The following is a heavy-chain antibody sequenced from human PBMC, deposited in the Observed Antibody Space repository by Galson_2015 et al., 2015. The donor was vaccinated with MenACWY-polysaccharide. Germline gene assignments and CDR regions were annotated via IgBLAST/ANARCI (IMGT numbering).Heavy chain of an antibody. Sequence: SETLSLTCAVYGESFSNYYWNWIRQPAGKGLEWIWEIDFRGRTRYNPSLKSRVTISVDTSKNQFSLHVRSVTAADTAVYFCARPGYCSSTICTGHMDVWGQGTTVTVSS. CDR3: ARPGYCSSTICTGHMDV. D-gene: IGHD2-2*01. CDR1: GESFSNYY. V-gene: IGHV4-34*01. CDR2: IDFRGRT. J-gene: IGHJ6*02.